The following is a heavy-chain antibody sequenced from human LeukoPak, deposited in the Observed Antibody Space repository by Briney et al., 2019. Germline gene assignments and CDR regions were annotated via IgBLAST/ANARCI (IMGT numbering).Heavy chain of an antibody. D-gene: IGHD3-3*02. J-gene: IGHJ3*02. CDR1: GYTFRQYS. CDR3: ARDYILPLETDNGDGFAI. Sequence: SVKLSCKASGYTFRQYSISWVRQAPGKGLEWMGWVSPSHTTRVYAQEFQGRVTMTADTNTNTVSMELRSLRSDDTAVYFCARDYILPLETDNGDGFAIWGQGTVVTVSS. V-gene: IGHV1-18*01. CDR2: VSPSHTTR.